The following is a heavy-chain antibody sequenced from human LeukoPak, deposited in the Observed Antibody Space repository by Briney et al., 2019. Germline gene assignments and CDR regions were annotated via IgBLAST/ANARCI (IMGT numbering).Heavy chain of an antibody. Sequence: PGGSLRLSCAASGFTFSTSGMHWVRQAPGKGLERVAFVRYDGSNKYYGDSVKGRFTISRDNSKNTLYLQMNSLRAEDTVVYYCAKGIVIVSATGVDYWGQGTLVTVSS. CDR1: GFTFSTSG. D-gene: IGHD2/OR15-2a*01. CDR2: VRYDGSNK. CDR3: AKGIVIVSATGVDY. J-gene: IGHJ4*02. V-gene: IGHV3-30*02.